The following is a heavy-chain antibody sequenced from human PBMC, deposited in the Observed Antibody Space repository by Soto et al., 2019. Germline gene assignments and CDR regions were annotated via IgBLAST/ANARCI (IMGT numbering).Heavy chain of an antibody. D-gene: IGHD6-19*01. V-gene: IGHV1-69*13. CDR2: IIPIFGTA. CDR3: ASQAVAGKDWFDP. J-gene: IGHJ5*02. CDR1: GGTFSSYA. Sequence: SVKVSCKASGGTFSSYAISWVRQAPGQGLEWMGGIIPIFGTANYAQKYQGRVTITADESTSTAYMELSSLRSEDTAVYYCASQAVAGKDWFDPWGQGTLVTVSS.